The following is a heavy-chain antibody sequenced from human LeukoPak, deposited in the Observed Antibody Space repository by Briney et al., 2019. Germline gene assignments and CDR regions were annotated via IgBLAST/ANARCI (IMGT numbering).Heavy chain of an antibody. CDR3: ARVGIPTYYYDSSGSQIDY. CDR2: ISAYNGNT. J-gene: IGHJ4*02. CDR1: GYTFTSHG. D-gene: IGHD3-22*01. V-gene: IGHV1-18*01. Sequence: ASVKVSCKASGYTFTSHGISWVRQAPGQGLEWMGWISAYNGNTNYAQKLQGRVTMTTDTSTSTAYMELRSLRSDDTAVYYCARVGIPTYYYDSSGSQIDYWGQGTLVTVSS.